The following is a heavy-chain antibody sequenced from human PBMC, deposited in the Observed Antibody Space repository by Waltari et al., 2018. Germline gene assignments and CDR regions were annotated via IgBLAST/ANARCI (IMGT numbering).Heavy chain of an antibody. Sequence: VQLQESGPGLVKPSGPLSLICSAPGDSISSSYGWSWVRQSPGKGLEWIGEIYHSDITNLNPSLESRVTISVDKSKNQFSLKLTSVTAADTAVYYCARDLGTAMVTGGGMDVWGQGTTVIVSS. CDR3: ARDLGTAMVTGGGMDV. CDR2: IYHSDIT. D-gene: IGHD5-18*01. V-gene: IGHV4-4*02. J-gene: IGHJ6*02. CDR1: GDSISSSYG.